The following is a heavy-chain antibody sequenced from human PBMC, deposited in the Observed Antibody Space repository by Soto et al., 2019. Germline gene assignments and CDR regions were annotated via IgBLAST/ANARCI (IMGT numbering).Heavy chain of an antibody. CDR3: ARDKSGGDSSGYYYQYGMDV. Sequence: PSETLSLTCTVSGGSISTYYWNWIRQPPGKGLESIGYIYYSGSTNYNPSLKSRVTISVDTSKNQFSLKLSSVTAADTAVYYCARDKSGGDSSGYYYQYGMDVWGQGTTVTVSS. CDR2: IYYSGST. CDR1: GGSISTYY. J-gene: IGHJ6*02. D-gene: IGHD3-22*01. V-gene: IGHV4-59*01.